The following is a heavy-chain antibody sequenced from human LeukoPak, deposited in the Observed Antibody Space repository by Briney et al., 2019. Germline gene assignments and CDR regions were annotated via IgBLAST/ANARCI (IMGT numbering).Heavy chain of an antibody. CDR1: GGSISSYY. J-gene: IGHJ3*02. CDR3: ARDLIARPGAFDI. Sequence: PSETLSLTCTVSGGSISSYYWSWIRQPPGKGLEWIGYIYYSGSTNYNPSLKSRVTISVDTSKNQFSLKLSSVTAADTAVYYCARDLIARPGAFDIWGQGTMVTVSS. V-gene: IGHV4-59*01. D-gene: IGHD6-6*01. CDR2: IYYSGST.